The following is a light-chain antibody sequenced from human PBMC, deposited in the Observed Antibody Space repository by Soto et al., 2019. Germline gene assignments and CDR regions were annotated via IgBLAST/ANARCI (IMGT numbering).Light chain of an antibody. CDR1: SSDVGGYNY. CDR2: EVS. CDR3: SSYTSSGTPYV. Sequence: QPALTQPASVSGSPGQSITISCTGTSSDVGGYNYVSWYQQHPGKAPKLMIYEVSNRPSGVSNRFSGSKSGNTASLTISGLQAEDEADYYCSSYTSSGTPYVFGTGTKVTVL. J-gene: IGLJ1*01. V-gene: IGLV2-14*01.